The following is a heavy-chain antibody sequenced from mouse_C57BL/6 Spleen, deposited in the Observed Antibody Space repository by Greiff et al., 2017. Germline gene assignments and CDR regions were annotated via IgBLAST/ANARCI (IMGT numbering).Heavy chain of an antibody. D-gene: IGHD2-5*01. Sequence: QVQLQQPGAELVKPGASVKLSCKASGYTFTSHWMQWVKQRPGQGLEWIGEIDPSDSYTNYNQKFKGKATLTVDTAASTAYMQLSSLTSEDAAVYYCARLSNVCAYWGQGTLVTVSA. CDR1: GYTFTSHW. CDR3: ARLSNVCAY. V-gene: IGHV1-50*01. CDR2: IDPSDSYT. J-gene: IGHJ3*01.